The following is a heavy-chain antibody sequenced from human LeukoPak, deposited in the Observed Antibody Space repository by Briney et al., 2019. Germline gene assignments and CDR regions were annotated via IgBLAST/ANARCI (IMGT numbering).Heavy chain of an antibody. Sequence: SETLSLTCAVYGGSFSGYYWSWIRQPPGKGLEWIGEINHSGSTNYNPSLNSRVTISADTSTNQFSLKLNSVTAADTAVYYCARSLVIPAHYYYYYYMDVWGRGTTVTISS. CDR2: INHSGST. D-gene: IGHD2-2*01. CDR3: ARSLVIPAHYYYYYYMDV. J-gene: IGHJ6*03. V-gene: IGHV4-34*01. CDR1: GGSFSGYY.